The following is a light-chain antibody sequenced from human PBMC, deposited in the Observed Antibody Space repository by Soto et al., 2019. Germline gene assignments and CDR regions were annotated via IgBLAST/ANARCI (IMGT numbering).Light chain of an antibody. CDR2: DAS. V-gene: IGKV3-11*01. J-gene: IGKJ2*01. CDR3: QQRSDWPLSYT. Sequence: EIVLTQSPATLSLSPGERATLSCRASQSVSSYLAWYQQKPGQAPRLLIYDASSRATGIPARFSGSGSGTDFTLTISSLGPEDFAVYYGQQRSDWPLSYTFGQGTKLEIK. CDR1: QSVSSY.